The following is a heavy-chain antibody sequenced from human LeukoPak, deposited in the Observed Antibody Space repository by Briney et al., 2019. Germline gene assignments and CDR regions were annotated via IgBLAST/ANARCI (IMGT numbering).Heavy chain of an antibody. J-gene: IGHJ3*02. Sequence: PGGSLRLSCAASGFIFSTYSINWVRQAPGKGLEWVSSISGSSSYIYYADSVKGRFTISRDNAKNSLYLQMNSLRAEDTAMYYCARDRTYYDSSGYYYPDAFDIWGQGTMVTVSS. V-gene: IGHV3-21*06. CDR2: ISGSSSYI. CDR3: ARDRTYYDSSGYYYPDAFDI. CDR1: GFIFSTYS. D-gene: IGHD3-22*01.